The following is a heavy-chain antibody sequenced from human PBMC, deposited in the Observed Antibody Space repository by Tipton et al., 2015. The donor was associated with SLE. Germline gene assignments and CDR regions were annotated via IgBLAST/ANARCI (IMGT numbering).Heavy chain of an antibody. D-gene: IGHD2-15*01. CDR2: ITWNSGRI. Sequence: SLRLSCAASGFTFDDYAMHWVRQAPGKGLEWVSGITWNSGRIGYADSVKGRVTISRDNAKNSLDQQMNSLRAEDTALYFCVILGIVVVVAGTPYDVDVYGQGTTVILSS. CDR3: VILGIVVVVAGTPYDVDV. CDR1: GFTFDDYA. J-gene: IGHJ6*02. V-gene: IGHV3-9*01.